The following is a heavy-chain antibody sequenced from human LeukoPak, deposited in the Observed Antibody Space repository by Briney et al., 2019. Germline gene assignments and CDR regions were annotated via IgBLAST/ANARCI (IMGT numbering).Heavy chain of an antibody. V-gene: IGHV5-51*01. CDR3: ARRKGYDIMTAYGY. CDR1: GYPFSNYW. Sequence: GESLQISCHGSGYPFSNYWIGWVRQMPGKGLEWMGIIYPGDSNTRYSPSFQGQVTISADKSINTAYLQWSSLRASDTAMYYCARRKGYDIMTAYGYWGQGTLVTVSS. J-gene: IGHJ4*02. CDR2: IYPGDSNT. D-gene: IGHD3-9*01.